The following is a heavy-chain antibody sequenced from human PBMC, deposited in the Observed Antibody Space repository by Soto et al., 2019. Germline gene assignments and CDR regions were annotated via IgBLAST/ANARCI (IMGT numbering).Heavy chain of an antibody. Sequence: QVQLVQSGAELKKPGSSVNVSCAASGGTFKTYTINWVRQAPGQGLEWLVQIIPMYDSANYAQRFQGRVTISADKSTNMAYMELSGLRSEDTALYYCATWRTYSESYCFDYWGQGTLVSVSS. CDR1: GGTFKTYT. D-gene: IGHD1-26*01. V-gene: IGHV1-69*06. J-gene: IGHJ4*02. CDR3: ATWRTYSESYCFDY. CDR2: IIPMYDSA.